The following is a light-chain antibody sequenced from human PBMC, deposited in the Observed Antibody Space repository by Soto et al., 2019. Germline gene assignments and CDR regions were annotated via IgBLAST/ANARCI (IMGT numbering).Light chain of an antibody. J-gene: IGLJ3*02. CDR1: SSDVGGYDD. Sequence: QSALTQPASVSESPGQSITISCTGTSSDVGGYDDVSWYQQHPGKAPKLIIYDVTNRPSGVSFRFSGSKSGNTASLTISGLQAEDEADYYCSSYTSSSTWVFGGGTKLTVL. V-gene: IGLV2-14*01. CDR3: SSYTSSSTWV. CDR2: DVT.